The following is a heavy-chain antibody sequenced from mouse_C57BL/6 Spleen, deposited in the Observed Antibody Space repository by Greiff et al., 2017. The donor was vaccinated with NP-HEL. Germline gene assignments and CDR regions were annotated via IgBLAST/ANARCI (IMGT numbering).Heavy chain of an antibody. D-gene: IGHD1-1*01. J-gene: IGHJ4*01. V-gene: IGHV1-53*01. CDR1: GYNFNSYW. Sequence: VQLQQPGTELVKPGASVKLSCKASGYNFNSYWMHWVKQRPGQGLEWIGNINPSNGGTNYNEKFKSKATLTVDKSSSTAYMQLSSLTSEDSAVYYCASPRAFYYYGSSYEAMDYWGQGTSVTVSS. CDR3: ASPRAFYYYGSSYEAMDY. CDR2: INPSNGGT.